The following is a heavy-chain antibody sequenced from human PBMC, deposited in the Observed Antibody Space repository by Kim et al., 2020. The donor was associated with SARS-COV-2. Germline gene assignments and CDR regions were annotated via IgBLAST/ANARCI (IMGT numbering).Heavy chain of an antibody. CDR3: ARLSWNQWEIFTPFDS. D-gene: IGHD1-26*01. V-gene: IGHV4-59*01. CDR1: GDSISPNY. J-gene: IGHJ5*01. Sequence: SETLSLTCNVSGDSISPNYWSWIRQTPGKGLEWIAYIDDTGDTRYNPSLQSRVTISLGTSKNQFSLKLTSVTAADTAVYYCARLSWNQWEIFTPFDSWARESWSPSP. CDR2: IDDTGDT.